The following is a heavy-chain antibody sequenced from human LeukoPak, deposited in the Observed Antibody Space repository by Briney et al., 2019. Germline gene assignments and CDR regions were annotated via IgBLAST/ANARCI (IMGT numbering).Heavy chain of an antibody. CDR1: GFTFSSSW. CDR3: ARISTAVAGADY. Sequence: GGSLRLSCGAFGFTFSSSWMSWVRQAPGKGLEWVANIKQDGSEKYYVDFVKGRFTISRDNTKNSLYLQMDSLRAEDTAVYYCARISTAVAGADYWGQGTLVTVSS. CDR2: IKQDGSEK. J-gene: IGHJ4*02. D-gene: IGHD6-19*01. V-gene: IGHV3-7*01.